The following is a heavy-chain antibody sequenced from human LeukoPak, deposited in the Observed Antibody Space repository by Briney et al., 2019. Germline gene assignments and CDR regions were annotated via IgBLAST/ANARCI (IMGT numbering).Heavy chain of an antibody. CDR1: GFSISSGYY. J-gene: IGHJ4*02. CDR2: IHHSGSP. Sequence: SETLSLTCTVSGFSISSGYYWGWIRQPPGKGLEWIGSIHHSGSPYYKSSLKSRVTISLDMSRNQFSLKLNSVTAADTAVYYCARQVGGMTTVTADFDHWGQGTLVTVPS. CDR3: ARQVGGMTTVTADFDH. V-gene: IGHV4-38-2*02. D-gene: IGHD4-17*01.